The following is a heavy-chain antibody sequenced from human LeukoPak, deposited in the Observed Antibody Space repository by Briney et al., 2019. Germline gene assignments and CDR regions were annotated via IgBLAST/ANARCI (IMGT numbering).Heavy chain of an antibody. CDR3: VRDGPGTVVPGNIDV. J-gene: IGHJ6*03. CDR2: ISSSSANI. Sequence: GGSLRLSCAASGFTFSTYSMNWFRQAPGKGLEWVSHISSSSANIYYADSVKGRFTITRDNAQNSLYLQMNSVRVEDTALYYCVRDGPGTVVPGNIDVWGKGTTVTVSS. CDR1: GFTFSTYS. D-gene: IGHD2-2*01. V-gene: IGHV3-48*01.